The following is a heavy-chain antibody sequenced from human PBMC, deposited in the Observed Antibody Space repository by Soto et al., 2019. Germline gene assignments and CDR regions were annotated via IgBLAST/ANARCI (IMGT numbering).Heavy chain of an antibody. D-gene: IGHD6-13*01. Sequence: PGGSLRLSCSASGFTFSSYAISWVRQAPGKGLEWVSAISGSGGSTYYADSVKGRFTISRDNSKNTLYLQMNSLRAEDTAVYYCAKRSEIAAAGPSFFGYWGQGTLVTVSS. V-gene: IGHV3-23*01. J-gene: IGHJ4*02. CDR3: AKRSEIAAAGPSFFGY. CDR1: GFTFSSYA. CDR2: ISGSGGST.